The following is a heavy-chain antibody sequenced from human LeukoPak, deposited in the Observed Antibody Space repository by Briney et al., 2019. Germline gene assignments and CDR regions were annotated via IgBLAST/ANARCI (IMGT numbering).Heavy chain of an antibody. CDR2: IRGSGANT. CDR3: AKTMTTNSGGFDY. CDR1: GFSFSSYA. V-gene: IGHV3-23*01. D-gene: IGHD4-17*01. Sequence: PGGSLRLSCAASGFSFSSYAMSWVRQAPGKGLEWVSGIRGSGANTYYADSVKGRFTISRDNSKNTLYLQMNSLRAEDTAVYYCAKTMTTNSGGFDYWGQGTLVTVSS. J-gene: IGHJ4*02.